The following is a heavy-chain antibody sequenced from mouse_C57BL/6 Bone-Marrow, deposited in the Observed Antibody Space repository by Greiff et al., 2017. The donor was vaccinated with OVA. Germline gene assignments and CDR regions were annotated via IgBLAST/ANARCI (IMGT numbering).Heavy chain of an antibody. CDR2: IYPRDGST. D-gene: IGHD1-1*02. CDR3: ARWGWNWYFDV. Sequence: VKLQESDAELVKPGASVKISCKVSGYTFTDHTIHWMKQRPEQGLEWIGYIYPRDGSTKYNEKFKGKATLTADKSSSTAYMQLNSLTSEDSAVYCCARWGWNWYFDVWGTGTTVTVSS. V-gene: IGHV1-78*01. J-gene: IGHJ1*03. CDR1: GYTFTDHT.